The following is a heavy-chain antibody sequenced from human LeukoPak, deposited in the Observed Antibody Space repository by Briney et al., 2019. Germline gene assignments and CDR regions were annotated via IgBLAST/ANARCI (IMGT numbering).Heavy chain of an antibody. J-gene: IGHJ3*02. Sequence: KTGGSLRLPCAASGFTFSSYSMNWVRQAPGKGLEWVSSISSSSSYIYYADSVKGRFTISRDNAKNSLYLQMNSLRAEDTAVYYCARDRLWFGEWRDAFDIWGQGTMVTVSS. CDR1: GFTFSSYS. D-gene: IGHD3-10*01. CDR3: ARDRLWFGEWRDAFDI. CDR2: ISSSSSYI. V-gene: IGHV3-21*01.